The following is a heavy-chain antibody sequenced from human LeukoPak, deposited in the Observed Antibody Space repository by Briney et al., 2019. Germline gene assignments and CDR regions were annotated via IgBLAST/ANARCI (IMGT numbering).Heavy chain of an antibody. CDR3: ARVPGIAVAGTEDAFDI. J-gene: IGHJ3*02. Sequence: ASQTLSLTCTVSGGSISSGSYYWRWIRQPAGKGLEGIERIYTSGSTNYNPSLQSRVTISVDTSKNQFSLKLSSVTAADTAVYYCARVPGIAVAGTEDAFDIWGQGTMVTVSS. V-gene: IGHV4-61*02. CDR2: IYTSGST. D-gene: IGHD6-19*01. CDR1: GGSISSGSYY.